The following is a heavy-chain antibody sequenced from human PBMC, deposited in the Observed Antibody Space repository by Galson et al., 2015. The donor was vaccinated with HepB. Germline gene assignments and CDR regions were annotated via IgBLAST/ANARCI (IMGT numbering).Heavy chain of an antibody. CDR3: ARDRCFHSDSPAY. V-gene: IGHV3-33*01. J-gene: IGHJ4*02. D-gene: IGHD1-26*01. CDR2: IWYDGSNK. CDR1: GFTFSSYG. Sequence: SLRLSCAASGFTFSSYGMHWVRQAPGKGLEWMGVIWYDGSNKYYADSVKGRFTIYRDNSKNTLFLQMNSLRVEDAGIYYCARDRCFHSDSPAYWGQGTMVIVS.